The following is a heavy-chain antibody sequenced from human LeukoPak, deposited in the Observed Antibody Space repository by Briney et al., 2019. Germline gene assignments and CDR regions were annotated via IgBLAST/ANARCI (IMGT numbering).Heavy chain of an antibody. CDR2: IYSGGST. CDR3: ASQDRDSIWALDV. V-gene: IGHV3-66*04. D-gene: IGHD3-3*02. CDR1: GFTVSSNY. J-gene: IGHJ6*02. Sequence: GGSLRLSCAASGFTVSSNYMSWVRQAPGKGLEWVSVIYSGGSTYYADSVKGRFIISGDNSKNTVNLQMNSLRAEDTAVYYCASQDRDSIWALDVWGQGTTVTVSS.